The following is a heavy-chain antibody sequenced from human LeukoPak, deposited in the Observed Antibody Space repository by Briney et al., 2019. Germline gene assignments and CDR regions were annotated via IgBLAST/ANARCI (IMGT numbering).Heavy chain of an antibody. CDR1: GFTFSSYS. CDR2: ISSSSSTI. V-gene: IGHV3-48*01. D-gene: IGHD1/OR15-1a*01. CDR3: TRELNRGAFDI. J-gene: IGHJ3*02. Sequence: GGSLRLSCAASGFTFSSYSMNWVRQAPGKGLEWVSYISSSSSTIYYADSVKGRFTISRDNAKNSLYLQMNSLRAEDTAVYYCTRELNRGAFDIWGQGTMVTVSS.